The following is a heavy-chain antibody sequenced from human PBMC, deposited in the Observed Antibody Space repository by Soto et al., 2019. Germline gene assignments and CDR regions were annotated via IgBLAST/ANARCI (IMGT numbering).Heavy chain of an antibody. V-gene: IGHV4-31*03. Sequence: SETLSLTCTVSGGSISSGGYYWSWIRQHPGKGLEWIGYIYYSGSTYYNPSLKSRVTISVDTSKNQFSLKLSSVTAADTAVYYCARDSYSRPIGYYYGMDVWGQGTTVTVSS. CDR2: IYYSGST. D-gene: IGHD2-15*01. CDR1: GGSISSGGYY. CDR3: ARDSYSRPIGYYYGMDV. J-gene: IGHJ6*02.